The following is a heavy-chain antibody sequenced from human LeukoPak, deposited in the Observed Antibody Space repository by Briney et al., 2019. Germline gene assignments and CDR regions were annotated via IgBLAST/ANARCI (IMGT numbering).Heavy chain of an antibody. CDR1: GGSISSYY. CDR2: IYYSGST. Sequence: ASETLSLTCTVSGGSISSYYWTWIRQPPGKGLEWIGYIYYSGSTNYNPPLKSRVTISVDTSKNQFSLKLSSVTAADTAMYYCARGSRYSYGALTGWFDPWGQGTLVTVSS. V-gene: IGHV4-59*01. J-gene: IGHJ5*02. CDR3: ARGSRYSYGALTGWFDP. D-gene: IGHD5-18*01.